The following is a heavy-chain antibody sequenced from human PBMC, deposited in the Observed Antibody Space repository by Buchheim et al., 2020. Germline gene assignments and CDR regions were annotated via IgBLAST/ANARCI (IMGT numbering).Heavy chain of an antibody. V-gene: IGHV3-30*04. J-gene: IGHJ6*02. CDR3: ARGALWFGESPMDV. Sequence: QVQLVESGGGVVQPGRSLRLSCAASGFTFSSYAMHWVRQAPGKGLEWVAVISYDGSNKYYADSVKGRFTISRDNSKNTLYLQMNSLRAEDTAVYYCARGALWFGESPMDVWGQGTT. D-gene: IGHD3-10*01. CDR2: ISYDGSNK. CDR1: GFTFSSYA.